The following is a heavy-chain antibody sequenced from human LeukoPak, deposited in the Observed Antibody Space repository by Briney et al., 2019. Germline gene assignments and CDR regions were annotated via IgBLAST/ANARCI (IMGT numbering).Heavy chain of an antibody. D-gene: IGHD3-16*01. J-gene: IGHJ6*02. CDR3: AITQNYGMDV. V-gene: IGHV4-61*08. Sequence: KTSETLSLTCTVSGGSISSGGYYWSWIRQHPGKGLEWIGYIYYSGSTNYNPSLKSRVTISVDTSKNQFSLKLSSVTAADTAVYYCAITQNYGMDVWGQGTTVTVSS. CDR1: GGSISSGGYY. CDR2: IYYSGST.